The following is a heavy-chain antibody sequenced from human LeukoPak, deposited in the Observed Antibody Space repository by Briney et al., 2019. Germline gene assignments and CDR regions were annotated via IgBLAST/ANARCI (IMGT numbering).Heavy chain of an antibody. CDR2: INHSGST. J-gene: IGHJ4*02. CDR3: ARRINYAYYFDY. D-gene: IGHD2-2*01. Sequence: PSETLSLTCAVYGGSFSGYYWSWIRQPPGKGLEWIGEINHSGSTNYNPSLKSRVTISVDTSKNQFSLKLSSVTAADTAVYYCARRINYAYYFDYWGQGTLVTVSS. V-gene: IGHV4-34*01. CDR1: GGSFSGYY.